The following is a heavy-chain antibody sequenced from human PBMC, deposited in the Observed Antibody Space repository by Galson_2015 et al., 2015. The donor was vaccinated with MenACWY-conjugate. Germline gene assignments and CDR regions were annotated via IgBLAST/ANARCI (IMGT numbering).Heavy chain of an antibody. D-gene: IGHD6-19*01. J-gene: IGHJ4*02. CDR1: GDSVSSKGAA. CDR2: TYYGSKWYK. Sequence: CAISGDSVSSKGAAWNWIRQSPSRGLEWLGRTYYGSKWYKDYAVSVKSRITINPDTSKNQFSLQLNSVTPEDTAMYYCAREHPYSHGWYDFDYWGQGTLVTVSS. CDR3: AREHPYSHGWYDFDY. V-gene: IGHV6-1*01.